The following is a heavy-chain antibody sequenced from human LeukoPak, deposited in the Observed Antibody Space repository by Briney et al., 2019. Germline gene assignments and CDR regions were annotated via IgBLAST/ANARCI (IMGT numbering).Heavy chain of an antibody. CDR1: GFTFSSYG. Sequence: GGSLRLSCAASGFTFSSYGMHWVRQAPGKGLEWVAVISYDGSNKYYADSVKGRFTISRDNSKNTLYLQMNSLRAEDTAVYYCAKERGSYYDILTGSHFDYWGQGTLVTVSS. J-gene: IGHJ4*02. CDR2: ISYDGSNK. V-gene: IGHV3-30*18. D-gene: IGHD3-9*01. CDR3: AKERGSYYDILTGSHFDY.